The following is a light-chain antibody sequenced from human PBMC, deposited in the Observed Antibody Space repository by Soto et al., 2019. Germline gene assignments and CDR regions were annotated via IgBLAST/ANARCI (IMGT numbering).Light chain of an antibody. Sequence: EVVMTQSPATLSVSPGERATLSCRASETVATNLAWYQQKPGQAPRLLISGASTRAAGISDRFRGSGSGTEFQPPISSLRSGGSATYYCQQADSFPLSFGGGTKVEI. V-gene: IGKV3-15*01. J-gene: IGKJ4*01. CDR3: QQADSFPLS. CDR2: GAS. CDR1: ETVATN.